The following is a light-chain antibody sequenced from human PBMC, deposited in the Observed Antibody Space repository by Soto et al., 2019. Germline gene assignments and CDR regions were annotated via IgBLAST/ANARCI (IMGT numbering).Light chain of an antibody. J-gene: IGKJ5*01. V-gene: IGKV1-39*01. CDR3: QQSYRTPIT. Sequence: DIQMTQSPSSLSASVGYRVTITCRASQSISSYLNWYQQKPGKAPKLLIYAASSLQSGVPSRFSGSGSGTDFTLTISSLQPEDFATYYCQQSYRTPITFGQGTRLEIK. CDR1: QSISSY. CDR2: AAS.